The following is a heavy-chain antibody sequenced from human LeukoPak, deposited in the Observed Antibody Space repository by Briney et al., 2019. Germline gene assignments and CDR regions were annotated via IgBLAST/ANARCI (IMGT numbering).Heavy chain of an antibody. CDR1: GFTFSSWW. V-gene: IGHV3-7*04. CDR3: AREAGY. Sequence: TGGSLRLSCAASGFTFSSWWMSWVRQAPGKGLEWVANIKQDGSDKFYVDSVKGRFTISRDNAKSSLYLQMNSLRAEDTAVYYCAREAGYWGQGTLVTVSS. CDR2: IKQDGSDK. J-gene: IGHJ4*02.